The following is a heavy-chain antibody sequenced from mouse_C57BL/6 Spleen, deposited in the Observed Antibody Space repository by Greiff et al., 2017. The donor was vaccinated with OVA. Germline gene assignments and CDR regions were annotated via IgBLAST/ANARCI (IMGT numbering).Heavy chain of an antibody. CDR1: GYTFTDYE. V-gene: IGHV1-15*01. Sequence: VQLQESGAELVRPGASVTLSCKASGYTFTDYEMHWVKQTPVHGLEWIGAIDPETGGTAYNQKFKGKAILTADKSSSTAYMELRSLTSEDYAVFFSHYGVRSWGQGTIVTVSA. D-gene: IGHD1-2*01. CDR3: HYGVRS. CDR2: IDPETGGT. J-gene: IGHJ2*01.